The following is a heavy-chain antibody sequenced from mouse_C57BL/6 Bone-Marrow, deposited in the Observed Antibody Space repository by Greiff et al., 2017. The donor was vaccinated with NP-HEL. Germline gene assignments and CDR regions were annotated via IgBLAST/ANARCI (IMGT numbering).Heavy chain of an antibody. CDR3: ASLYYGSNAY. V-gene: IGHV1-26*01. CDR1: GYTFTDYY. J-gene: IGHJ3*01. D-gene: IGHD1-1*01. CDR2: INPNNGGT. Sequence: EVQLHQSGPELVKPGASVKISCKASGYTFTDYYMNWVKQSPGKSLEWIGDINPNNGGTSYNQKFKGKATLTVDKSSSTAYMELRSLTSEDSAVYYCASLYYGSNAYWGQGTLVTVSA.